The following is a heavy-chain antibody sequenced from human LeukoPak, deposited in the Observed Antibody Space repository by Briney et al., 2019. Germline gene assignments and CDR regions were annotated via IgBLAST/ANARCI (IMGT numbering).Heavy chain of an antibody. J-gene: IGHJ5*02. CDR3: ARLESGYSSTFLVGGP. Sequence: PSQTLSLTCTVSGGSISSGGYYWSWIRQHPGKGLEWIGYIYYSGSTYYNPSLKSRVTISVDTSKNQFSLKLSSVTAADTAVYYCARLESGYSSTFLVGGPWGQGTLVTVSS. V-gene: IGHV4-31*03. D-gene: IGHD6-13*01. CDR2: IYYSGST. CDR1: GGSISSGGYY.